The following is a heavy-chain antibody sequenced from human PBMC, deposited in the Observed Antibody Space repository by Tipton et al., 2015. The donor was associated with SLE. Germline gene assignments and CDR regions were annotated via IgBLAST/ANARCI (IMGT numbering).Heavy chain of an antibody. J-gene: IGHJ3*02. D-gene: IGHD2-21*01. Sequence: PGASVKVSCKASGYTFTSYYMNWVRQAPGKGLEWVSYISSSSSTIYYADSVKGRFTISRDNAKNSLYLQMNSLRAEDTAVYYCARAIALGAFDIWGQGTMVTVSS. V-gene: IGHV3-48*01. CDR1: GYTFTSYY. CDR2: ISSSSSTI. CDR3: ARAIALGAFDI.